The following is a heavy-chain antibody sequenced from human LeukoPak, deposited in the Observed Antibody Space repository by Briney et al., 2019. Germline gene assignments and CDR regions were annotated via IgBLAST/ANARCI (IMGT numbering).Heavy chain of an antibody. V-gene: IGHV3-23*01. CDR1: GFTFSSYA. CDR2: ISGSGGST. D-gene: IGHD1-26*01. Sequence: PGGSLRLSCAASGFTFSSYAMSWVRQAPGKGLEWVSAISGSGGSTYYADSVKGRFTISRDNSKNTLYLQMDSLRAEDTAVYYCAKDRGVWWELLDYWGQGTLVTVSS. CDR3: AKDRGVWWELLDY. J-gene: IGHJ4*02.